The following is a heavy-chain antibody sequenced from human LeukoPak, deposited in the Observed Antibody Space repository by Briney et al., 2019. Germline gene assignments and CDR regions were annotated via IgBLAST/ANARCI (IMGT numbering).Heavy chain of an antibody. V-gene: IGHV1-46*01. J-gene: IGHJ6*03. CDR1: GYTFSIYN. CDR2: INPSGGST. D-gene: IGHD6-6*01. CDR3: GSSIAAPLYYYYMDV. Sequence: ASVKVSCKASGYTFSIYNMHWVRQAPGQGLEWMGIINPSGGSTTNAQKFQGRVTMTRDTSTVYMELSSLRSEDTAVYYCGSSIAAPLYYYYMDVWGKGTTVTVSS.